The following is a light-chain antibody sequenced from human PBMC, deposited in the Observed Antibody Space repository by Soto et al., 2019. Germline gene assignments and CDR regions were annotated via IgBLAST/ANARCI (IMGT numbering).Light chain of an antibody. CDR3: QQYGSSPWT. V-gene: IGKV3-20*01. Sequence: EIVLTQSPGTLSLSPGERATLSCRASQSVSSSYLAWYQQKPGQAPRPLIYGASSRATGIPDRFSGSGSGTDFTLTTSRLEPEDFAVYYCQQYGSSPWTFGQGTKVDIK. J-gene: IGKJ1*01. CDR2: GAS. CDR1: QSVSSSY.